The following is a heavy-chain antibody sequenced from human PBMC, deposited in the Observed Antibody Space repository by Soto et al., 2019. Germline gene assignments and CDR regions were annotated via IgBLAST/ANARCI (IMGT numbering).Heavy chain of an antibody. CDR2: IYSGGST. Sequence: EVQLVESGGGLVQPGGSLRLSCAASGFTVSSNYMSWVRQAPGKGLEWVSVIYSGGSTYYADSVKGRFTISRDNSKNTLYLQRNSLRAGDTAVYYCASETMEIFDYWGQGTLVTVSS. J-gene: IGHJ4*02. CDR3: ASETMEIFDY. V-gene: IGHV3-66*01. D-gene: IGHD3-10*01. CDR1: GFTVSSNY.